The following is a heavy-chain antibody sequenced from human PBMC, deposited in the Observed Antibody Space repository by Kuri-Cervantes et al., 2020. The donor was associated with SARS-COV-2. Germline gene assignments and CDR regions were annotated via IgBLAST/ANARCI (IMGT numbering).Heavy chain of an antibody. CDR1: GFTFSDYY. V-gene: IGHV3-11*04. D-gene: IGHD1-26*01. CDR3: ARVEGRSYFGGNDY. J-gene: IGHJ4*02. Sequence: GESLKISCAASGFTFSDYYMSWIRQAPGKGLEWVSYISSSGSTIYYADSVKGRFTISRDNSKNTLYLQMNSLRAEDTAVYYCARVEGRSYFGGNDYWGQGTLVTVSS. CDR2: ISSSGSTI.